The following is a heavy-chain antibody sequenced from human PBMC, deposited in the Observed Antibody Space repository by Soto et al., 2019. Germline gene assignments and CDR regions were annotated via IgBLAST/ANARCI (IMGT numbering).Heavy chain of an antibody. CDR3: ARRSSSWYFDY. Sequence: EVQLLESGGGLVQPGGSLRLSCAASGFTFSSYAMNWVRQAPGKGLEWVSVISGSDGSTYYADSVKGRFTFSRDNSKNTLNLQMNSLRAEETAVYYCARRSSSWYFDYWGQGTLVTVSS. CDR1: GFTFSSYA. V-gene: IGHV3-23*01. J-gene: IGHJ4*02. CDR2: ISGSDGST. D-gene: IGHD6-13*01.